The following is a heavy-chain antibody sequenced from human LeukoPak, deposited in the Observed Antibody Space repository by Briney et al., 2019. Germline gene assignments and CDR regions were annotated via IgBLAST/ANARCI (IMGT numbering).Heavy chain of an antibody. D-gene: IGHD6-13*01. J-gene: IGHJ1*01. CDR3: ALWGSSSCYGELAEYFQH. Sequence: SETLSLTCTVSGGSISSYYWSWIRQPAGKGLEWIGRIYTSGSTNYNPSLKSRVTMSVDTSKTQFSLKLSSVTAADTAVYYCALWGSSSCYGELAEYFQHWGQGTLVTVSS. V-gene: IGHV4-4*07. CDR2: IYTSGST. CDR1: GGSISSYY.